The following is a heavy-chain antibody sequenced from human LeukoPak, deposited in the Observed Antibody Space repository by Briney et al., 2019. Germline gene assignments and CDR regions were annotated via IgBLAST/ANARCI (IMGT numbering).Heavy chain of an antibody. J-gene: IGHJ3*01. V-gene: IGHV3-30*04. CDR2: ISTDSINK. Sequence: GKSLRLSCTVSGFTFRDYAMHWVRQAPGKGLEWVALISTDSINKYYADSVAGRFTVSRDDSNNTLFLHLDTLKTEDTAVYFCARRPRGYALDVWGQGTMVTVS. CDR1: GFTFRDYA. CDR3: ARRPRGYALDV.